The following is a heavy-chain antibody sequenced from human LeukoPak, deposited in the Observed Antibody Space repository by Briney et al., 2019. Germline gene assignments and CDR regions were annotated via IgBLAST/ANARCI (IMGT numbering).Heavy chain of an antibody. CDR2: TYYRSKWYN. Sequence: SQTLSLTCAISGDSVSSNSAAWNWIRQSPSRGLEWLGRTYYRSKWYNDYAVSVKSRITINPDTSKNQFSLQLNSVTPEDTAVYYCARRSLYRRSSGWTRDYYYYYGMDVWGQGTTVTVSS. D-gene: IGHD6-19*01. J-gene: IGHJ6*02. CDR3: ARRSLYRRSSGWTRDYYYYYGMDV. CDR1: GDSVSSNSAA. V-gene: IGHV6-1*01.